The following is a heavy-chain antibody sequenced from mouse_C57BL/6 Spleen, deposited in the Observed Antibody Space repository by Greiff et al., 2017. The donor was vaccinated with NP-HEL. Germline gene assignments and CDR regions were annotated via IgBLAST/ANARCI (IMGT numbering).Heavy chain of an antibody. D-gene: IGHD2-4*01. J-gene: IGHJ2*01. Sequence: VQLQQPGAELVRPGSSVKLSCKASGYTFTSYWMDWVKQRPGQGLEWIGNIYPSDSETHYNQKFKDKATLTVDKSSSTAYMQLSSLTSEDSAVYYCAREGYDYGYFDYWGQGTTLTVSS. V-gene: IGHV1-61*01. CDR3: AREGYDYGYFDY. CDR2: IYPSDSET. CDR1: GYTFTSYW.